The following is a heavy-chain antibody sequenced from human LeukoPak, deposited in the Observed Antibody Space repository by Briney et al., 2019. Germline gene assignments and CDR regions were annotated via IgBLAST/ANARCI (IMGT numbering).Heavy chain of an antibody. Sequence: GRSLRLSCAASGFTFSSYAMHWVRQAPGKGLEWVAVISYDGSNKYYADSVKGRFTISRDNSKNTMYLQMNSLRAEDTAVYYCARAGYCSRTSCSDAFEIWGQGTMVTVSS. V-gene: IGHV3-30-3*01. J-gene: IGHJ3*02. D-gene: IGHD2-2*03. CDR1: GFTFSSYA. CDR3: ARAGYCSRTSCSDAFEI. CDR2: ISYDGSNK.